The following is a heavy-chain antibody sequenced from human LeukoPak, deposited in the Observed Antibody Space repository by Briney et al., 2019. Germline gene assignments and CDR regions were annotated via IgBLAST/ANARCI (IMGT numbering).Heavy chain of an antibody. CDR2: ISGSGSST. D-gene: IGHD2-15*01. CDR3: AKGTQIYCSDTKCYPFDY. CDR1: GFTFSSYA. V-gene: IGHV3-23*01. Sequence: GSLRLSCVASGFTFSSYAMSWVRQAPGKGLEWVSGISGSGSSTSHADSVKGRFTISRDNSKNTLYLQMNSLRAEDTAVYYCAKGTQIYCSDTKCYPFDYWGQGTLVTVSS. J-gene: IGHJ4*02.